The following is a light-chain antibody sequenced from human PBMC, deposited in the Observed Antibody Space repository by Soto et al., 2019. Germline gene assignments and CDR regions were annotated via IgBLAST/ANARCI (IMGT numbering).Light chain of an antibody. CDR2: AAS. Sequence: DTQMTQSPSSLSASAGDRVTIACRASQGIKNYLVWYQQKPGKVPKLLIYAASTLQSGVSSRFSGSGSGTEFTLTISSLQPEDVATYYCQKYNGAQWTFGQGTKVEI. V-gene: IGKV1-27*01. CDR1: QGIKNY. J-gene: IGKJ1*01. CDR3: QKYNGAQWT.